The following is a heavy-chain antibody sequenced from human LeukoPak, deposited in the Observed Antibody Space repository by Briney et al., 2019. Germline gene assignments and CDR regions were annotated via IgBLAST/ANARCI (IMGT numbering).Heavy chain of an antibody. Sequence: PGGSLRLSCAASGFAFSSYWMSWICQAPGKGLEWVANMNQAGNEKYYVDSVEGRFTISRDNAKSSLCLQMNSLRAEDTAIYYCACPRGWHGYGAYDIWGQGTMVTVSS. D-gene: IGHD6-19*01. CDR3: ACPRGWHGYGAYDI. CDR2: MNQAGNEK. CDR1: GFAFSSYW. V-gene: IGHV3-7*05. J-gene: IGHJ3*02.